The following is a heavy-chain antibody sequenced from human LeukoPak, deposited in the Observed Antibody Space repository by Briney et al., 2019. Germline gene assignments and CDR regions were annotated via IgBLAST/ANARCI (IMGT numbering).Heavy chain of an antibody. CDR3: ARRHYDILTGYYSLDY. J-gene: IGHJ4*02. Sequence: GGSLRFSCAASGFTFSSYAMSWVRQAPGKGREWVSAVSGSGGSTYYADSVKGRFTISRDNSKNTLYLQMNSLRAEDTAVYYCARRHYDILTGYYSLDYWGQGTLVTVSS. CDR2: VSGSGGST. V-gene: IGHV3-23*01. D-gene: IGHD3-9*01. CDR1: GFTFSSYA.